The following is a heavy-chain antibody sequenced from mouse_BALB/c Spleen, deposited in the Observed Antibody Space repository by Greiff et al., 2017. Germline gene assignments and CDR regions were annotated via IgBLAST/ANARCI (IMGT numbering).Heavy chain of an antibody. CDR2: INPSTGYT. CDR1: GYTFTSYW. Sequence: QVQLKESGAELAKPGASVKMSCKASGYTFTSYWMHWVKQRPGQGLEWIGYINPSTGYTEYNQKFKDKATLTADKSSSTAYMQLSSLTSEDSAVYYCARASLAMDYWGQGTSVTVSS. J-gene: IGHJ4*01. V-gene: IGHV1-7*01. CDR3: ARASLAMDY. D-gene: IGHD6-2*01.